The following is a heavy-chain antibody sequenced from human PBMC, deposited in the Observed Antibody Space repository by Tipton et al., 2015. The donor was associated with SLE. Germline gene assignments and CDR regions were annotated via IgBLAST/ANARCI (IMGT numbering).Heavy chain of an antibody. J-gene: IGHJ6*02. CDR2: IYYSGST. CDR1: GFTFSSYAMH. Sequence: QLVQSGGGVVQPGRSLRPSCAASGFTFSSYAMHWVRQAPGKGLEWIGSIYYSGSTYYNPSLKSRVTISVDTSKNQFSLKRSCVTAADTAVYYCARHSIFGVVIRYYYYGMDVWGQGTTVTVSS. V-gene: IGHV4-39*01. CDR3: ARHSIFGVVIRYYYYGMDV. D-gene: IGHD3-3*01.